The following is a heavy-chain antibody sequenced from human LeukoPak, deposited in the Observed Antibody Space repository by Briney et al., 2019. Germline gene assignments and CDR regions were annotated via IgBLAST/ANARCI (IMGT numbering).Heavy chain of an antibody. J-gene: IGHJ3*02. CDR1: GFTFNSYG. CDR2: IWYDGSNK. CDR3: ARETSATVTTDSDAFDI. V-gene: IGHV3-33*08. Sequence: PGGSLRLSCAASGFTFNSYGMHWVRQAPGKGLEWVAVIWYDGSNKYYADSVKGRFTISRDNSKNTLYLQMNSLRAEDTAVYYCARETSATVTTDSDAFDIWGQGTMVTVSS. D-gene: IGHD4-17*01.